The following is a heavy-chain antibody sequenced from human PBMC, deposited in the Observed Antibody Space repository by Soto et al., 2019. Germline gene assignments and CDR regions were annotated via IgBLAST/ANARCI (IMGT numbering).Heavy chain of an antibody. CDR2: IYPGDSDT. CDR3: AGTIFGVADWFDP. J-gene: IGHJ5*02. CDR1: GYSFTSYW. D-gene: IGHD3-3*01. Sequence: GESLKISCKGSGYSFTSYWIGRVRQMPGKGLEWMGIIYPGDSDTRYSPSFQGQVTISADKSISTAYLQWSSLKASDTAMYYCAGTIFGVADWFDPWGQGTLVTVSS. V-gene: IGHV5-51*01.